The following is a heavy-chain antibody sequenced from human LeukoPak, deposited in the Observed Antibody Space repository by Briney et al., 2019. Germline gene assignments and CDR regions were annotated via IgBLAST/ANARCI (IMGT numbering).Heavy chain of an antibody. Sequence: SETLSLTCAVYGGSFSGYYWSWIRQPPGKGLEWIGSIYYSGSTYYNPSLKSRVTISVDTSKNQFSLKLSSVTAADTAVYCCARGYDSSGYACDYWGQGTLVTVSS. CDR3: ARGYDSSGYACDY. V-gene: IGHV4-34*01. J-gene: IGHJ4*02. CDR1: GGSFSGYY. CDR2: IYYSGST. D-gene: IGHD3-22*01.